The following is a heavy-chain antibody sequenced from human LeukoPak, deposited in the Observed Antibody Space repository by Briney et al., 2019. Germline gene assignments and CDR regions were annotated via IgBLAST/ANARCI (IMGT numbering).Heavy chain of an antibody. J-gene: IGHJ5*02. Sequence: GGSLRLSCAASGFTFSGYAMGWVRQAPGKGLEWVSGISGSGGNTDYADSVKGRFTISRDNSKNTLFLQMNSLRADDTAMYYCARGQGAWGQGTLVTVSS. CDR1: GFTFSGYA. V-gene: IGHV3-23*01. CDR3: ARGQGA. CDR2: ISGSGGNT.